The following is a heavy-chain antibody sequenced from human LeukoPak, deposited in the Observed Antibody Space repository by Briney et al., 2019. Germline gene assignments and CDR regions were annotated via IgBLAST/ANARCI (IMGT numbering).Heavy chain of an antibody. J-gene: IGHJ4*02. CDR2: IRGKRDNYAT. CDR1: GFTFSDSP. CDR3: ARQTVSCHDY. Sequence: GGSLKLSCVASGFTFSDSPIHWVRLAPGKGLEWVAHIRGKRDNYATAYAESVKDRFAISRDNSENTAFLQMNSLKTDDTAVYFCARQTVSCHDYWGRGTLVTVSS. V-gene: IGHV3-73*01. D-gene: IGHD2-2*01.